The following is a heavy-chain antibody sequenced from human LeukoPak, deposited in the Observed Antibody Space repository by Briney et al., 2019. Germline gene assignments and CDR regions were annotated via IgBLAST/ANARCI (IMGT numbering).Heavy chain of an antibody. J-gene: IGHJ6*03. CDR1: GGTFSSYA. V-gene: IGHV1-69*13. CDR2: IIPIFGTA. CDR3: ARSRAIGYSGYGSENYYYYYYMDV. D-gene: IGHD5-12*01. Sequence: SVKLSCKASGGTFSSYAISWVRQAPGQGLERMGGIIPIFGTANYAQKFQGRVTITADESTSTAYMELSSLRSEDTAVYYCARSRAIGYSGYGSENYYYYYYMDVWGKGTTVTISS.